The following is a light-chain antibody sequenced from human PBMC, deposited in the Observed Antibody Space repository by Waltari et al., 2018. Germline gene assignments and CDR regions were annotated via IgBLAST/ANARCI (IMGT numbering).Light chain of an antibody. CDR3: QQLNSA. CDR2: AAS. Sequence: IQLPQSPSPLSASVGDSVTITCRASQDISNYLAWYQEKPGKAPKVLISAASTLQSGVPSRFSGSGSGTDFTLTISSLQPEDFATYYCQQLNSAFGPGTKVDIK. V-gene: IGKV1-9*01. CDR1: QDISNY. J-gene: IGKJ3*01.